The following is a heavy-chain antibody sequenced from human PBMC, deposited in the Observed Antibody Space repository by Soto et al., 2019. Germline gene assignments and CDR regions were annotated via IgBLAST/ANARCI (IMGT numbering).Heavy chain of an antibody. CDR3: ARALGDGDAFDY. CDR1: GGSISSGGYS. CDR2: IYHSGST. V-gene: IGHV4-30-2*01. Sequence: QLQLQESGSGLVKPSQTLSLTCAVSGGSISSGGYSWSWIRQPPGTGLEWIGYIYHSGSTYYNPPLKCRFTISVDRSKNQFSMKLSSVTAADTAVYYCARALGDGDAFDYWGQGALVTVTS. J-gene: IGHJ4*02. D-gene: IGHD4-17*01.